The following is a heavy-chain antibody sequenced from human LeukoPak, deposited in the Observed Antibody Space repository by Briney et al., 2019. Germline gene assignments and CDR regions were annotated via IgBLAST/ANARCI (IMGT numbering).Heavy chain of an antibody. CDR3: ARGGQQLVPGFDP. D-gene: IGHD6-13*01. CDR2: IIPIFGIA. J-gene: IGHJ5*02. V-gene: IGHV1-69*04. CDR1: GGTFSSYA. Sequence: SVKVSCKASGGTFSSYAISWVRQDPREGLEWMGRIIPIFGIANYAQKFQGRVTITADKSTSTAYMELSSLRSEDTAVYYCARGGQQLVPGFDPWGQGTLVTVSS.